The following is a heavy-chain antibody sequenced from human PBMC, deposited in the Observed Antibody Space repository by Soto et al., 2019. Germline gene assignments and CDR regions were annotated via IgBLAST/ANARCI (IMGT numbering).Heavy chain of an antibody. CDR1: GGSFTGYY. Sequence: PSETLSLTCAVYGGSFTGYYWSWIHQPPGKGLEWIGEIHHSGSTTYNPSLKRRGTISVDTSKNQFSLKLSSVTAADSAVYYYARNSGYDSGWYYWGQGTLVTVSS. CDR3: ARNSGYDSGWYY. D-gene: IGHD5-12*01. J-gene: IGHJ4*02. V-gene: IGHV4-34*01. CDR2: IHHSGST.